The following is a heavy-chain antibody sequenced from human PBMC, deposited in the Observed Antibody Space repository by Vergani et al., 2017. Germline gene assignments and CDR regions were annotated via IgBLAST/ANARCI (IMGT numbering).Heavy chain of an antibody. V-gene: IGHV5-51*01. D-gene: IGHD3-9*01. CDR2: IYPGDSDT. CDR3: ARSPPYYDILTGYSGVRWFDP. CDR1: GYSFTSYW. Sequence: EVQLVQSGAEVKKPGESLKISCKGSGYSFTSYWIGWVRQMPGKGLEWMGIIYPGDSDTRYRPSFQGQVTISADKSISTAYLQWSSLKASDTAMYYCARSPPYYDILTGYSGVRWFDPWGQGTLVTVSS. J-gene: IGHJ5*02.